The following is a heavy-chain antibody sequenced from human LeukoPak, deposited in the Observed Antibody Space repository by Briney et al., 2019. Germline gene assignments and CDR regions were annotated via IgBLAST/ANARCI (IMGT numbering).Heavy chain of an antibody. Sequence: GSLSLSCAASGFTFSSYWMHWVRQVPGKGLVWVSRINSDGSSTSYADSVKGRFTISRDNAKNTLYLQMNSLRAEDTAVYYCARVTAVAGTGDNWFDPWGQGTLVTVSS. D-gene: IGHD6-19*01. CDR1: GFTFSSYW. V-gene: IGHV3-74*01. CDR3: ARVTAVAGTGDNWFDP. CDR2: INSDGSST. J-gene: IGHJ5*02.